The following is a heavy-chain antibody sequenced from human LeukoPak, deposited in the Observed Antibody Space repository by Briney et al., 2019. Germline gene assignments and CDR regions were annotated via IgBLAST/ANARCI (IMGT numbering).Heavy chain of an antibody. V-gene: IGHV3-48*02. CDR1: GFTFSTYN. D-gene: IGHD3-22*01. CDR3: ARDRYDSSGFYWYY. Sequence: GGSLRLSCAASGFTFSTYNMNWVRQTPGKGLEWVSYISSSSTIYYADSVKGRFTISRDNAKNSLYLQMNSLRDDDTAVYYCARDRYDSSGFYWYYWGQGALVTVSS. CDR2: ISSSSTI. J-gene: IGHJ4*02.